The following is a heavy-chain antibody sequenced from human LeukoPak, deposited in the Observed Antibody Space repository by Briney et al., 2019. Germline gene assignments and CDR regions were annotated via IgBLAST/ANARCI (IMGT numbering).Heavy chain of an antibody. J-gene: IGHJ4*02. D-gene: IGHD3-22*01. CDR3: VKDDSYYYDSSGRDS. CDR1: GFTFSSYI. CDR2: ITSNGDTT. Sequence: GGSLRLSCSASGFTFSSYIMHWARQAPGKGLEYVSAITSNGDTTYYADSVKGRVTISRDNSKNTLYLQMSSLRAEDTAVYYCVKDDSYYYDSSGRDSWGQGTPVTVSS. V-gene: IGHV3-64D*09.